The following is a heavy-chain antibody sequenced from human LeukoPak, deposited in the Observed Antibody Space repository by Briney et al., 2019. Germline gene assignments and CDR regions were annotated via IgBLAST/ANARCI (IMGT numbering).Heavy chain of an antibody. Sequence: SGKVSCKASGGTFSSYAISSVRHAPGQGLEWRGRIITIFGTANYAQKFQGRVTITTDETTSTAYMELSSLRSEYTAVYYCARDGIAAAGTVDYWGQGTLVTVSS. CDR1: GGTFSSYA. D-gene: IGHD6-13*01. V-gene: IGHV1-69*05. CDR3: ARDGIAAAGTVDY. CDR2: IITIFGTA. J-gene: IGHJ4*02.